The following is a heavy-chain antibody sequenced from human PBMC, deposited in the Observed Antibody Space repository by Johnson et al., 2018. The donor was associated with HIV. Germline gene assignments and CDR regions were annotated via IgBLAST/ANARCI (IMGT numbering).Heavy chain of an antibody. V-gene: IGHV3-11*04. CDR1: GFRISDYY. Sequence: VQLLESGGGLVQPGGSLRLSCAASGFRISDYYMNWIREAPGKGLEWVAYISTSGSTIYYADSVQGRFTISRDNAKNSLYLQMNSLRAEDTAVYYCAREARRYHYDSSNDAFDIWGQGTVVTVSS. J-gene: IGHJ3*02. D-gene: IGHD3-22*01. CDR2: ISTSGSTI. CDR3: AREARRYHYDSSNDAFDI.